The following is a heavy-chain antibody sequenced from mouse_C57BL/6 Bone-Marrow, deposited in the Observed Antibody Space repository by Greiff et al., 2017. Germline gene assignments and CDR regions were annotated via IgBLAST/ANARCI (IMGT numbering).Heavy chain of an antibody. CDR1: GYSFTSYW. Sequence: QVQLKQPGAELVKPGASVKVSCKASGYSFTSYWMHWVKQRPGQGLEWIGRINPSDSDTNYNQKFTGKATLTVDKSSSTAYMQLSSLTSEDSAVYDCATYYSNYVYFDVWGTGTTVTVSS. J-gene: IGHJ1*03. D-gene: IGHD2-5*01. CDR2: INPSDSDT. CDR3: ATYYSNYVYFDV. V-gene: IGHV1-74*01.